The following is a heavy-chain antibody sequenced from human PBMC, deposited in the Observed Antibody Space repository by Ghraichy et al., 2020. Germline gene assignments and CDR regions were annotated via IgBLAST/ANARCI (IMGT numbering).Heavy chain of an antibody. CDR1: GGSISSSSYY. Sequence: SETLSLTCTVSGGSISSSSYYWGWIRQPPGKGLEWIGSIYYSGSTYYNPSLKSRVTISVDTSKNQFSLKLSSVTAADTAVYYCAIIYYYGSGKGAFDIWGQGTMVTVSS. CDR3: AIIYYYGSGKGAFDI. V-gene: IGHV4-39*01. J-gene: IGHJ3*02. D-gene: IGHD3-10*01. CDR2: IYYSGST.